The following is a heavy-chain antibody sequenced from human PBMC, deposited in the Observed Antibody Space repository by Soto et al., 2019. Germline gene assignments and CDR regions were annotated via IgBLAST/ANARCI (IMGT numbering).Heavy chain of an antibody. V-gene: IGHV3-23*01. CDR1: GFTFSSYA. CDR3: AKGGPVKYCTNGVCSVFDY. Sequence: PGGSLRLSCAASGFTFSSYAMSWVRQAPGKGLEWVSAISGSGGSTYYADSVKGRFTISRDNSKNTLYLQMNSLRAEDTAVYYCAKGGPVKYCTNGVCSVFDYWGQGTLVTVSS. J-gene: IGHJ4*02. D-gene: IGHD2-8*01. CDR2: ISGSGGST.